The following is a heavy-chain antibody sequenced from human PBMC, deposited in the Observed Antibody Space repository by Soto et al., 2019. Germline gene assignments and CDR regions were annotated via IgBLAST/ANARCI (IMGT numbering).Heavy chain of an antibody. CDR2: GFYSGRT. Sequence: QVQLQESGPGLVKPSETLSLTCTVSGGSASCGSYYWSWFRQPPGKGLEGLGYGFYSGRTNYNPSLKSRGTISVDTSKNPFSEKLKPPTAADTAVHYCAEGRARTVAIHDYHQSLNVWGLGTTVTVSS. CDR3: AEGRARTVAIHDYHQSLNV. J-gene: IGHJ6*02. D-gene: IGHD5-12*01. CDR1: GGSASCGSYY. V-gene: IGHV4-61*01.